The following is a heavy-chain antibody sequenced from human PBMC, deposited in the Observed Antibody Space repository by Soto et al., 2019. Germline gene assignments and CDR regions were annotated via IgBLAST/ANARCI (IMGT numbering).Heavy chain of an antibody. D-gene: IGHD3-22*01. V-gene: IGHV3-30*18. CDR1: GFTFSSYG. CDR3: AKPHPSTYYYDSSGYYYFDY. CDR2: ISYDGSNK. Sequence: GGTLRLCCAASGFTFSSYGMHWVRQAPGKGLEWVAVISYDGSNKYYADSVKGRFTISRDNSKNTLYLQMKSLRAEDTAVYYSAKPHPSTYYYDSSGYYYFDYWGQGTLVTVSS. J-gene: IGHJ4*02.